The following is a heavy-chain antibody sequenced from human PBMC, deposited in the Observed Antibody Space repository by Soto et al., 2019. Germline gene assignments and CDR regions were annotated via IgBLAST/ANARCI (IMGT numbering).Heavy chain of an antibody. J-gene: IGHJ5*02. Sequence: QVQLQESGPGLVKPSETLSLTCTVSGGSISSYYWSWIRQPPGKGLEWIGYIYYSGSTNYNPSLKSRVTMSVDTFKHRFSRKLSSVTAADTAVYYCARVLFGRGNWFDPWGQGTLVTVSS. CDR1: GGSISSYY. V-gene: IGHV4-59*01. CDR2: IYYSGST. D-gene: IGHD3-3*01. CDR3: ARVLFGRGNWFDP.